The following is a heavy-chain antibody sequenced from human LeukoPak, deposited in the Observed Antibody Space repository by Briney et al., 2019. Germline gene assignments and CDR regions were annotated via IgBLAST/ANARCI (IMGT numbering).Heavy chain of an antibody. CDR2: IYYSGST. V-gene: IGHV4-59*08. CDR1: GGSISSYY. D-gene: IGHD3-10*01. Sequence: SETLSLTCTVSGGSISSYYWSWIRQPPGKGLEWIGYIYYSGSTNYNPSLKSRVTMSVDTSKNQFSLKLSSVTAADTAVYYCARHFHYYGSGSLFDYWGQGTLVTVSS. CDR3: ARHFHYYGSGSLFDY. J-gene: IGHJ4*02.